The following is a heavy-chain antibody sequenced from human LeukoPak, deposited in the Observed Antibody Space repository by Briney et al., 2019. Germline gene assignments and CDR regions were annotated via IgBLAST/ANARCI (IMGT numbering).Heavy chain of an antibody. J-gene: IGHJ4*02. CDR2: MNYSATT. D-gene: IGHD3-10*01. CDR3: ARGYGSGSYSHFDY. Sequence: SETLSLTCTVSGCSISSYYWSWIRQPPGKGLEWIGYMNYSATTNYNPSLESGVTISVDTTKTQYSLKLRSVTAAATAVYYCARGYGSGSYSHFDYWVRGNGVTVSS. V-gene: IGHV4-59*01. CDR1: GCSISSYY.